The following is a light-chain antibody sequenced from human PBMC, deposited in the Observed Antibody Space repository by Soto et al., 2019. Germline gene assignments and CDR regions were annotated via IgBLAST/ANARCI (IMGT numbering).Light chain of an antibody. V-gene: IGLV2-14*01. CDR1: SSDVGGYNY. J-gene: IGLJ2*01. Sequence: QSALTQPTSVSGSPGQSITISCTGTSSDVGGYNYVSWYQQHPGKVPKVMNFEVSNRPSGISHRFSGSKSGNTASLTISGLQAEDEADYYCSSYTTSGTLVFGGGTQLTVL. CDR2: EVS. CDR3: SSYTTSGTLV.